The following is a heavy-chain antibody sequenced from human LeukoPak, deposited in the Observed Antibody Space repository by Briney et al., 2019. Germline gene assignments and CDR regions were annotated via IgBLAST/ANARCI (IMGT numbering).Heavy chain of an antibody. Sequence: GASVKVSCKASGYTFTSYAMHWVRQAPGQRLEWMGWINAGNGNTKYSQEFQGRVTITRDTSASTAYMELSSLRSEDMAVYYCAREIRQQLASNWFDPWGQGTLVTVSS. D-gene: IGHD6-13*01. CDR2: INAGNGNT. J-gene: IGHJ5*02. CDR1: GYTFTSYA. CDR3: AREIRQQLASNWFDP. V-gene: IGHV1-3*03.